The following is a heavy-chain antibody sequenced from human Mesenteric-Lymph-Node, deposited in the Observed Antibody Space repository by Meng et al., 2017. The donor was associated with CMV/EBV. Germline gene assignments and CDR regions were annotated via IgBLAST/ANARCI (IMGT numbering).Heavy chain of an antibody. CDR2: ISYAGGA. CDR3: ARDKGSFGGDPLGHFDY. D-gene: IGHD2-21*01. CDR1: GDSIDSYY. V-gene: IGHV4-59*01. Sequence: SETLSLTCTVSGDSIDSYYWNWIRQSPGKGLEWIAYISYAGGANYTPSLKGRVTVSVDTSKNQFSLRMRSVTAADTAVYYCARDKGSFGGDPLGHFDYWGQGTPVTVSS. J-gene: IGHJ4*02.